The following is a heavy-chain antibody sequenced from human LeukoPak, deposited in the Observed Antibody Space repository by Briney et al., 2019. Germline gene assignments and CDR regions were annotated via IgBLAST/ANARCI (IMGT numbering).Heavy chain of an antibody. Sequence: SETLSLTCTVSGGSISSSSYYWGWIRQPPGKGLESIVSIDYSGSTYYNPSLKSRVTISVDTSKNQFSLKLSSVTAADTAVYYCASTKPPGRLEWLFDPDFDYWGQGTLVTVSS. J-gene: IGHJ4*02. CDR3: ASTKPPGRLEWLFDPDFDY. CDR1: GGSISSSSYY. D-gene: IGHD3-3*01. V-gene: IGHV4-39*07. CDR2: IDYSGST.